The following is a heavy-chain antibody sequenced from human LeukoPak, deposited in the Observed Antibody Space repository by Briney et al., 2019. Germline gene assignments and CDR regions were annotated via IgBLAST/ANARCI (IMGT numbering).Heavy chain of an antibody. J-gene: IGHJ5*02. CDR1: GASISSYY. CDR3: ARERSDWFDP. Sequence: SETLSLTCTVSGASISSYYWSWIRQPPGKGLEWIGYIYYSGSTNYNPSLKSRVTISVDTSKNQFSLKLSSVTAADTAVYYCARERSDWFDPWGQGTLVTVSS. CDR2: IYYSGST. V-gene: IGHV4-59*01.